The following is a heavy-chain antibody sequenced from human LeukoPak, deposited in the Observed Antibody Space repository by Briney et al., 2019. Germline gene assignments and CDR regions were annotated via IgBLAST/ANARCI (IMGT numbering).Heavy chain of an antibody. Sequence: GGSLRLSCAASGFTFSSYWMSWVRQAPGKGLEWVAHIKQDGSEKYYVDSVKGRFTISRDNAKNSLYLQMNSLRAEDTAAYYCARDLGYSSSWSPFDYWGQGTLVTVSS. CDR1: GFTFSSYW. D-gene: IGHD6-13*01. V-gene: IGHV3-7*01. J-gene: IGHJ4*02. CDR2: IKQDGSEK. CDR3: ARDLGYSSSWSPFDY.